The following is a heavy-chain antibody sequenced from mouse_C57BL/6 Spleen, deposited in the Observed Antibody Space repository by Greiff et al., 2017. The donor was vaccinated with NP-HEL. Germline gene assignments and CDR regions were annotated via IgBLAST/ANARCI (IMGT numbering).Heavy chain of an antibody. CDR1: GYTFTDYN. CDR2: INPNNGGT. J-gene: IGHJ1*03. D-gene: IGHD4-1*01. CDR3: ARRGPWDAWYFDV. V-gene: IGHV1-18*01. Sequence: EVQLQQSGPELVKPGASVKIPCKASGYTFTDYNMDWVKQSHGKSLEWIGDINPNNGGTSYNQKFTGKATLTVDKSSSTAYMELRRRTSEDTAVYYGARRGPWDAWYFDVWGTGTTVTVSS.